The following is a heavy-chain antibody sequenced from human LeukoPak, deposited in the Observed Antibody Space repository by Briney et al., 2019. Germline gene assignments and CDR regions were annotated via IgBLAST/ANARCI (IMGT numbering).Heavy chain of an antibody. CDR2: INAGNGNT. D-gene: IGHD2-2*02. J-gene: IGHJ3*02. CDR3: ATAHCSSTSCYRGDDAFDI. V-gene: IGHV1-3*01. Sequence: ASVKVSCKASGYTFTSYAMHWVRQAPGQRLEWMGWINAGNGNTKYSQKFQGRVTITRDTSASTAYMELSSLRSEDTAVYYCATAHCSSTSCYRGDDAFDIWGQGTMVTVSS. CDR1: GYTFTSYA.